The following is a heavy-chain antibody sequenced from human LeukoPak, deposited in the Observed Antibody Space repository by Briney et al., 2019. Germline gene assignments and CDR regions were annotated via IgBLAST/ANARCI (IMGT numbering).Heavy chain of an antibody. V-gene: IGHV4-4*07. Sequence: SETLSLTCTVSGGSISSYYWSWIRQPAGKGLEWIGRIYTSGSTNYNPSLKSRVTISVDTSKNQFSLKLSSVTAADTAVYYCARAYSSSSGQYFQHWGQGTLVTVSS. CDR2: IYTSGST. J-gene: IGHJ1*01. D-gene: IGHD6-6*01. CDR3: ARAYSSSSGQYFQH. CDR1: GGSISSYY.